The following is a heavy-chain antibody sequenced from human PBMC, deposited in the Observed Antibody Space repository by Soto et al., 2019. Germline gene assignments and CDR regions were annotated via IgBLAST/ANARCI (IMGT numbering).Heavy chain of an antibody. CDR1: GGSISSYY. D-gene: IGHD3-10*01. Sequence: PSETLSLTCTVSGGSISSYYWSWIRQPPGKGLEWIGFIYNSGSTNYNPSLKSRVTISMDTSRNQFSLILSSVTAADMAVYYCARAPYGSGTKPYYFDYWGQGTLVTVSS. J-gene: IGHJ4*02. CDR3: ARAPYGSGTKPYYFDY. CDR2: IYNSGST. V-gene: IGHV4-59*01.